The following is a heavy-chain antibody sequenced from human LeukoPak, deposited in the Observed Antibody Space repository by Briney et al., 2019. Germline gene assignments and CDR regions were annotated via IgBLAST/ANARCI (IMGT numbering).Heavy chain of an antibody. D-gene: IGHD2-2*01. V-gene: IGHV4-59*08. Sequence: SETLSLTCTVSGGSISSYYWSWIRQPPGRGLEWIGYIYYSGSTHYNPSLKSRVTISVDTSKNQFPLKLSSVTAADTAVYYCARRAYCSSSSCYVWFDPWGQGTLVTVSS. CDR2: IYYSGST. J-gene: IGHJ5*02. CDR3: ARRAYCSSSSCYVWFDP. CDR1: GGSISSYY.